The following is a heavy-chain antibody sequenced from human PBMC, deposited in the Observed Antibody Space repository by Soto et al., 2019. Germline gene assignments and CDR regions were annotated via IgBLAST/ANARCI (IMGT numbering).Heavy chain of an antibody. V-gene: IGHV3-11*01. J-gene: IGHJ4*02. CDR2: IESRGRTI. Sequence: QVQLVESGGGLVKPRGSLRLSCAASGFTFSDCHMSWIRQAPGKGLEWVSFIESRGRTISYADSVKGRFTISRDNAKNSLFLQINSLRAEDTAVYYCVRQAARNYFDFWGQGTLLTVSS. D-gene: IGHD6-6*01. CDR1: GFTFSDCH. CDR3: VRQAARNYFDF.